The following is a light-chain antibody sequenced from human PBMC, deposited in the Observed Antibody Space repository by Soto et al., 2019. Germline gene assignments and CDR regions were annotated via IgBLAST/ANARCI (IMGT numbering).Light chain of an antibody. CDR3: QQYYSPPWT. CDR1: QSVLYSSNNNNY. CDR2: WAS. J-gene: IGKJ1*01. Sequence: DIVMTQSPDSLAVSLGERATINCKSSQSVLYSSNNNNYLAWYQQKPGQPPKLLIDWASTRESGVPDRFSGSGSGTDFXXTIXSLQAEDVAVYYCQQYYSPPWTFGQGTKVEVK. V-gene: IGKV4-1*01.